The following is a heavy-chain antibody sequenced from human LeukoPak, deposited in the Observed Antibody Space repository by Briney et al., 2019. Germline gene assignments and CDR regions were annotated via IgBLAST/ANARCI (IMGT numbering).Heavy chain of an antibody. CDR3: ARAPYYDFWSGYYGPDY. D-gene: IGHD3-3*01. Sequence: GMSLRLSCAASGFTFSSYAMHWVRQAPGKGLEWVAVISYDGSNKYYADSVKGRFTISRDNSKNTLYLQMNSLRAEDTAVYYCARAPYYDFWSGYYGPDYWGQGTLVTVSS. J-gene: IGHJ4*02. CDR2: ISYDGSNK. V-gene: IGHV3-30-3*01. CDR1: GFTFSSYA.